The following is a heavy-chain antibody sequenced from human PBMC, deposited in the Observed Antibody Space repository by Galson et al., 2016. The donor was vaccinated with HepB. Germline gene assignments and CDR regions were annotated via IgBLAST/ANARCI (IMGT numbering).Heavy chain of an antibody. Sequence: SVKVSCKASGYTFTSYGISWVRQAPGQGLEWMGWISTYSGNTNYGKRLQGRVTMTTDTSTSTAYMELRSLRSDDTAVYYGARDADWNLDYWGQGTLVTVSS. J-gene: IGHJ4*02. CDR3: ARDADWNLDY. D-gene: IGHD1-1*01. CDR1: GYTFTSYG. V-gene: IGHV1-18*01. CDR2: ISTYSGNT.